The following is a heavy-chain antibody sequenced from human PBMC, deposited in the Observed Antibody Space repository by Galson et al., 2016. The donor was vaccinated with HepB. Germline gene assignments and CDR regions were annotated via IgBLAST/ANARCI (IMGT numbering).Heavy chain of an antibody. V-gene: IGHV3-7*01. CDR1: GFTFRTSW. J-gene: IGHJ3*01. CDR3: ARDPMRFAFDL. CDR2: INPDGSQT. Sequence: SQRLACAASGFTFRTSWLSWVRQPPGKGPEWVANINPDGSQTYYVDSVKGRFNISKDNAKNSLYLRMNSLRADDTAVYYCARDPMRFAFDLWGQGTMVTVSS.